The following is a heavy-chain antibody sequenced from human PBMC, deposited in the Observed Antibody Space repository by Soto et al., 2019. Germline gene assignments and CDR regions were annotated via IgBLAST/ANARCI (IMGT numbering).Heavy chain of an antibody. CDR1: GFALSTSGMG. V-gene: IGHV2-5*02. D-gene: IGHD5-12*01. CDR3: AHTIVAMFVFVS. CDR2: LTWDDDQ. J-gene: IGHJ4*02. Sequence: QITLKESGPPLVKPTQTLTLSCTFSGFALSTSGMGVGWLRQPPGKALEWLALLTWDDDQRYRPSLRSRLTSTKDTSKNHVVLTMTDIDPLDTGTDYCAHTIVAMFVFVSWGQGTLVTASS.